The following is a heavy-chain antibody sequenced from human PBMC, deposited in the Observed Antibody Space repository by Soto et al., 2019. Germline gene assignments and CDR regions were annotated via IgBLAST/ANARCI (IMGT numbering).Heavy chain of an antibody. CDR1: GGSISSSNW. V-gene: IGHV4-4*02. CDR3: AQTKRLGYDILTGYYIPYYYGMDV. J-gene: IGHJ6*02. D-gene: IGHD3-9*01. CDR2: IYHSGST. Sequence: PSETLSLTCAVSGGSISSSNWWSWVRQPPGKGLEWIGEIYHSGSTNYNPSLKSRVTISVDKSKNQFSLKLSSVTAADTAVYYCAQTKRLGYDILTGYYIPYYYGMDVWGQXTTVTVSS.